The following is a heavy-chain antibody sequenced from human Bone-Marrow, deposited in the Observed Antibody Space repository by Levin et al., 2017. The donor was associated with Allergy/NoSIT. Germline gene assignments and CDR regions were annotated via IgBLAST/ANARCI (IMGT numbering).Heavy chain of an antibody. CDR3: ATDQSGRFDP. CDR1: FFSFLPFF. J-gene: IGHJ5*02. Sequence: LSFSSSFFSFLPFFLQWVRQAPGKGLEWVAIIPSDEVNKYYADSVKGRFTISLSPSKNTLYLQMESLRSEDTAVYFCATDQSGRFDPWGQGTLVTVSS. CDR2: IPSDEVNK. V-gene: IGHV3-30*03.